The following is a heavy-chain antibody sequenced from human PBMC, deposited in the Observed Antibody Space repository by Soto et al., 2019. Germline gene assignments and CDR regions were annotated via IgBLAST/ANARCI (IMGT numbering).Heavy chain of an antibody. V-gene: IGHV1-18*01. CDR2: ISAYNGNT. Sequence: QVQLVQSGAEVKKPGASVKVSCKASGYNFNSYTISWVRQAPGQGLEWMGRISAYNGNTNYAQKLQGRVTMTTDTATSTAYMGPRSLRSDDTAVYHCARVVGALGHWFDPWGQGTLVTVSS. CDR3: ARVVGALGHWFDP. CDR1: GYNFNSYT. D-gene: IGHD1-26*01. J-gene: IGHJ5*02.